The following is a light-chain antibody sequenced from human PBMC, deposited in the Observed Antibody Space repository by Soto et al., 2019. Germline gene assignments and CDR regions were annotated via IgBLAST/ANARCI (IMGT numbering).Light chain of an antibody. CDR1: SSDVGGYNY. CDR3: CSYAGSYTPVV. V-gene: IGLV2-11*01. J-gene: IGLJ2*01. Sequence: QSVLTQPRSVSGSPGQSVTISCTGTSSDVGGYNYVSWYQQHPGKAPKLMIYDVSKRPSGVPDRFSDSKSGNTASLTISGLQAEDEADYYCCSYAGSYTPVVFGGGTKLTVL. CDR2: DVS.